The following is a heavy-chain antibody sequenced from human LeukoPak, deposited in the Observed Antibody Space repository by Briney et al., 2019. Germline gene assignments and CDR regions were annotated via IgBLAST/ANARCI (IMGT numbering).Heavy chain of an antibody. Sequence: GGSLRLSCTASGFTLRNCDMHWVRQKTEKGLEWVSGIGTEDDTFYPDSVKGRFTISRENAKNSFYLQMNSLRAGDTAVYYCARGRFVLVPSLERWYFDLWGRGTLATVSS. D-gene: IGHD2-8*02. V-gene: IGHV3-13*01. CDR1: GFTLRNCD. CDR2: IGTEDDT. CDR3: ARGRFVLVPSLERWYFDL. J-gene: IGHJ2*01.